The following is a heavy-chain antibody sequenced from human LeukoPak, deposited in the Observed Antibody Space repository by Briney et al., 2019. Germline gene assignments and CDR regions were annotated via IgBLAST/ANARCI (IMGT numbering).Heavy chain of an antibody. CDR1: GFPFSSYW. J-gene: IGHJ4*02. Sequence: GGSLRLSCEPSGFPFSSYWMLWVRHAPGKGLVWVSRISGDGTIKTYADFVRGRFIVSRDNTKNILYLQMNSLKVEDTATYFCSRSQFDYWGQGVLVTVSS. CDR2: ISGDGTIK. V-gene: IGHV3-74*03. CDR3: SRSQFDY.